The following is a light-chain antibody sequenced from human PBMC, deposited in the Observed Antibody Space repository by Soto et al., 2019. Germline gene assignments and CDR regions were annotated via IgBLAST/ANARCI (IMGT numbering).Light chain of an antibody. CDR2: EVS. V-gene: IGLV2-23*02. CDR1: SSDVGSYNL. Sequence: QSALTQPASLSGSPGQSITISCTGTSSDVGSYNLVSWYQQHPGKAPKLMIYEVSKRPSGVSNRFSGSKSGNTASLTISGLQAEDEAAYYCCSYAGSSTSYVFGTGTKVTVL. CDR3: CSYAGSSTSYV. J-gene: IGLJ1*01.